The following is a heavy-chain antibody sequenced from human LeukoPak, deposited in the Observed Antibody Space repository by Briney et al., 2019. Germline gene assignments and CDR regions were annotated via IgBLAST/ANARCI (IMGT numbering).Heavy chain of an antibody. CDR2: IYYSGST. V-gene: IGHV4-59*01. D-gene: IGHD3-22*01. CDR1: GGSISSYY. Sequence: SETLSLTCTVSGGSISSYYWNWIRQPPGKGLEWIGYIYYSGSTNYNPSLKSRVTISVDTSKNQFSLKLSSVTAADTAVYYCARGADSSGYYSIFYFAYWGQGSLVSVSS. CDR3: ARGADSSGYYSIFYFAY. J-gene: IGHJ4*02.